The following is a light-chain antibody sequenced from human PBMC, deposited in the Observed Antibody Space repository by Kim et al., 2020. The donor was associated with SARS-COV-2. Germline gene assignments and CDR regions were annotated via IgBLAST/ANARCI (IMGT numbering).Light chain of an antibody. V-gene: IGLV2-11*01. CDR2: DVT. Sequence: QSFAISCTGTSSDVGGYNYVSWYQQHPDKAPKLIIYDVTKRPSGVPDRFSGSKSGNTASLTISGLQAEDEADYYCCSFAGTYTYVFGTGTKVTVL. CDR3: CSFAGTYTYV. CDR1: SSDVGGYNY. J-gene: IGLJ1*01.